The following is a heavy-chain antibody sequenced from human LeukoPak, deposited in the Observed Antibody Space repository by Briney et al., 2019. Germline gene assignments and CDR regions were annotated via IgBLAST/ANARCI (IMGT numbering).Heavy chain of an antibody. CDR1: GFIFNSQG. CDR3: ARASPGSFDY. V-gene: IGHV3-30*03. CDR2: VSFDGTVQ. Sequence: PGRSLRLSCEASGFIFNSQGMHWVRQAPGKGLEWVAVVSFDGTVQFYADSVKGRFTISRDNSKNTLYLQMNSLRAEDTAVYYCARASPGSFDYWGQGTLVTVSS. J-gene: IGHJ4*02. D-gene: IGHD1-26*01.